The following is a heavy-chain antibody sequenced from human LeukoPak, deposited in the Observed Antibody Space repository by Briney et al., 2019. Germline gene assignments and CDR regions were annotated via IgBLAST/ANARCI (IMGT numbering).Heavy chain of an antibody. J-gene: IGHJ4*02. D-gene: IGHD4-23*01. CDR2: IIPILGTA. V-gene: IGHV1-69*13. CDR1: GGTFSSYA. Sequence: SVKVSCKASGGTFSSYAISWVRQAPGQGLEWMGGIIPILGTANYAQKFQGRVTITADESTSTAYMELSSLRSEDTAVYYCARADSATVVTPLDYWGQGTLVTVSS. CDR3: ARADSATVVTPLDY.